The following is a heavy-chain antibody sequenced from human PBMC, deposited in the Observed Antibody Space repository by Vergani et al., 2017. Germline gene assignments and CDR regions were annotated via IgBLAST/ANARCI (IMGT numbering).Heavy chain of an antibody. CDR1: GFTFSSYS. V-gene: IGHV3-48*04. J-gene: IGHJ4*02. Sequence: EVQLVESGGGLVQPGGSLRLSCAASGFTFSSYSMNWVRQAPGKGLEWVSYISSSSSTIYYADSVKGRFTISRDNAKNSLYLQMNSLRAEDTAVYYCWGYSSSWYVDYWGQGTLVTVSS. D-gene: IGHD6-13*01. CDR3: WGYSSSWYVDY. CDR2: ISSSSSTI.